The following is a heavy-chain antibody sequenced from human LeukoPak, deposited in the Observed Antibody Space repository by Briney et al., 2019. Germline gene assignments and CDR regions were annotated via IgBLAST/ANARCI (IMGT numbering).Heavy chain of an antibody. Sequence: SETLSLTCTVSGGSISTYYWVWIRQPPGKGLEWIGHIYDSGSPTYKSSLKSRVTISVDTSKNQFSLKLSSVTAADTAVYYCARSYDSSGYYYVNYFDYWGQGTLVTVSS. V-gene: IGHV4-59*08. D-gene: IGHD3-22*01. J-gene: IGHJ4*02. CDR1: GGSISTYY. CDR2: IYDSGSP. CDR3: ARSYDSSGYYYVNYFDY.